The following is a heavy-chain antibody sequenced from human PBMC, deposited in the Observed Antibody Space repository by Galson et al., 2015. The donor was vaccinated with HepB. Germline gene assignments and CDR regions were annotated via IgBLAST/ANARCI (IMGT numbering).Heavy chain of an antibody. J-gene: IGHJ4*02. Sequence: SLRLSCAASGITLSSYTMTWVRQGPGKGLEWVSSISGSGGTTYYVDSIKGRFTISRDNSKNTLYLQMNSLRSEDTAVYYCAKGNWGSTPDFWGQGTLVTVSS. CDR1: GITLSSYT. D-gene: IGHD7-27*01. V-gene: IGHV3-23*01. CDR3: AKGNWGSTPDF. CDR2: ISGSGGTT.